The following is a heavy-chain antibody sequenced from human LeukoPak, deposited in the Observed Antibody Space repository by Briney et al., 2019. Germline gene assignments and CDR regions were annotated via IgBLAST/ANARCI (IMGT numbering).Heavy chain of an antibody. V-gene: IGHV4-39*02. Sequence: SETLSLTCTVSGGSITSNTYYWGWIRQPPGKGLEWIGSMYYSGSTYYNPSLKSRVTISVDTTKNQFSLKLTPVTAADTAVYYCARGGQYSGSRNYFDYWGQGTLVTVSS. CDR2: MYYSGST. D-gene: IGHD1-26*01. CDR1: GGSITSNTYY. CDR3: ARGGQYSGSRNYFDY. J-gene: IGHJ4*02.